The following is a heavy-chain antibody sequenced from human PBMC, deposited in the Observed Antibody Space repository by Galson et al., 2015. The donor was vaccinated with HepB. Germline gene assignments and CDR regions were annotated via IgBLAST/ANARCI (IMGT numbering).Heavy chain of an antibody. V-gene: IGHV1-18*01. Sequence: SVKVSCKASGYTFTTYGISWVRQAPGQGLEWMGWISAENGNTNYAQKHQGRFTMTTDTSTRTAYMELRSLRSDDTAVYFCARVRVSGNDWYYFDYWGQGTLVTVSS. CDR1: GYTFTTYG. CDR3: ARVRVSGNDWYYFDY. D-gene: IGHD5-12*01. J-gene: IGHJ4*02. CDR2: ISAENGNT.